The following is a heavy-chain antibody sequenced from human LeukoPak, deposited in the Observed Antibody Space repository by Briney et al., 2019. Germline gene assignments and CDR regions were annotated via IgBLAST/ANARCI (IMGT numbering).Heavy chain of an antibody. CDR2: IYYSGST. CDR3: AREWFGELSSGWFDP. CDR1: GGSISSYY. V-gene: IGHV4-59*01. D-gene: IGHD3-10*01. Sequence: PSETLSLTCTVSGGSISSYYWSWIRQPPGKGLEWIGYIYYSGSTNYNPSLKSRVTISVDTSENQFSLKLSSVTAADTAVYYCAREWFGELSSGWFDPWGQGTLVTVSS. J-gene: IGHJ5*02.